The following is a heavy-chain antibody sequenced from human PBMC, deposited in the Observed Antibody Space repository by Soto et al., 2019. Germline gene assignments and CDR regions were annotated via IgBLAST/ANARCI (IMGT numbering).Heavy chain of an antibody. D-gene: IGHD1-26*01. CDR1: GGSVSSTSDY. CDR3: ARAWEHPDFDY. CDR2: XHXXXXX. V-gene: IGHV4-61*10. J-gene: IGHJ4*02. Sequence: HTCTVSGGSVSSTSDYWTWIRQPTGKGLEXIGXXHXXXXXNXXPSLQSRVTISVDTSKNHFSLELTSVTAADTAVYYCARAWEHPDFDYWGQGALVPVSA.